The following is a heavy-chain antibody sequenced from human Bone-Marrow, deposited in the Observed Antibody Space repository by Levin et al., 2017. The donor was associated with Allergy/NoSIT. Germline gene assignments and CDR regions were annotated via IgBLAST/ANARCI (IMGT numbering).Heavy chain of an antibody. CDR3: AKDTFRTTVTTFDY. CDR1: GFTFSSYA. J-gene: IGHJ4*02. Sequence: PGGSLRLSCAASGFTFSSYAMSWVRQAPGKGLEWVSSISGSGDYTYSADSAYYADSVKGLFTISRDNSKSTLYLQMNSLRAEDTAIYYCAKDTFRTTVTTFDYWGQGTLVTVSS. D-gene: IGHD4-17*01. V-gene: IGHV3-23*01. CDR2: ISGSGDYTYSADSA.